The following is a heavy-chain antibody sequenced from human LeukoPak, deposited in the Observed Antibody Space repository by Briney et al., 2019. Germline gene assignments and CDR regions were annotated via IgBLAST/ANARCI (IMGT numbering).Heavy chain of an antibody. Sequence: GGSLRLSCAASGFTVINNYMTWVRQAPGKGLEWVSVIYSGGTTHYADSVKGRFTISRDNSKNTLYLQMNSLRVDDTAVYYCARDGYGNNYMDVWGKGTTVTVSS. CDR3: ARDGYGNNYMDV. CDR1: GFTVINNY. CDR2: IYSGGTT. J-gene: IGHJ6*03. V-gene: IGHV3-53*01. D-gene: IGHD1/OR15-1a*01.